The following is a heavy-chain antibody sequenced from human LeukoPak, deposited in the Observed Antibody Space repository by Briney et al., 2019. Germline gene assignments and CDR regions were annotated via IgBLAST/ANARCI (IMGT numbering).Heavy chain of an antibody. J-gene: IGHJ4*02. V-gene: IGHV3-21*01. CDR3: AREVQIDY. Sequence: KPGGSLRLSCAASGFTFSSYTMNWVRQAPGKGLEWVSSIRSSGSYIYYADSVKGRFTISRDNAENSLYLQMNSLRAEDTAVYYCAREVQIDYWGQGTLVTVSS. CDR1: GFTFSSYT. CDR2: IRSSGSYI. D-gene: IGHD1-1*01.